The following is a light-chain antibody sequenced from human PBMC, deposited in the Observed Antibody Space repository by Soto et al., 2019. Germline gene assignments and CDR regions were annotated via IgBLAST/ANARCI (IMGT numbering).Light chain of an antibody. CDR2: LGS. CDR1: RSLLSSNGYNY. Sequence: DVVMTQSPLSLPLTPGEPASISCRSSRSLLSSNGYNYLNWYLQKPGQSPRLLIYLGSNRASGVPDRFSGSGSGTDFTLKISRVEAEDVGVYYCAQGLQTPLTFGGGTKVDIK. V-gene: IGKV2-28*01. CDR3: AQGLQTPLT. J-gene: IGKJ4*01.